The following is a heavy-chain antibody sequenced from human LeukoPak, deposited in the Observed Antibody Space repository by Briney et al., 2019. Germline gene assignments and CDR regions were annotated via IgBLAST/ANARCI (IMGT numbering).Heavy chain of an antibody. CDR1: GFTFSSDA. Sequence: HPGGSLRLSCAASGFTFSSDAMHWVRQAPGQGLEYVSGISSNGGGTYYADSVKGRFTISRDNSKNTLYLQMSSLRAEDTAVYYCVKGGNSTWSWFDPWGQGTLVTVSS. CDR3: VKGGNSTWSWFDP. CDR2: ISSNGGGT. V-gene: IGHV3-64D*09. D-gene: IGHD6-13*01. J-gene: IGHJ5*02.